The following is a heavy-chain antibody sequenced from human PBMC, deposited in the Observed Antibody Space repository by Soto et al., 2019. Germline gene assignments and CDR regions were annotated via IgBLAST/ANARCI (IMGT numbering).Heavy chain of an antibody. CDR3: ARKYSSSWYAY. J-gene: IGHJ4*02. Sequence: SDTLSLTFTVSSGSISSGDDYWILIRQPPGKCLEWIGYIYCSWSTYYNPSLKSRVTISVDTSKNQFSLKLSPVTAADTAVYYCARKYSSSWYAYCGQGTLVTVSS. CDR2: IYCSWST. V-gene: IGHV4-30-4*02. D-gene: IGHD6-13*01. CDR1: SGSISSGDDY.